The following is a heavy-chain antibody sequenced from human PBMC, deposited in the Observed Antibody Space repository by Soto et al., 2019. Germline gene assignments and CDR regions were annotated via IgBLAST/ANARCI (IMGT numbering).Heavy chain of an antibody. V-gene: IGHV4-31*03. Sequence: SETLSLTCTVSGGSISSGGYYWSWIRQHPGKGLEWIGYIYYSGSTYYNPSLKSRVTISVDTSKNQFSLKLSSVTAADTAVYYCARENMVRGVSSFDYWGQGTLVTVAS. CDR2: IYYSGST. CDR3: ARENMVRGVSSFDY. CDR1: GGSISSGGYY. J-gene: IGHJ4*02. D-gene: IGHD3-10*01.